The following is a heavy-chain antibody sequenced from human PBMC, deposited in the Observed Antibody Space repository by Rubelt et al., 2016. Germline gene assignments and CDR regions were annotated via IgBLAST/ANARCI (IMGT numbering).Heavy chain of an antibody. D-gene: IGHD4-17*01. CDR2: INSDGSST. J-gene: IGHJ3*02. Sequence: QVQLVESGGGVVQPGRSLRLSCAASGFTFSSYWMHWVRQVPGKGLVWVSLINSDGSSTIYADSVKGRFTISSDNSRKTVYLEMNSRRAEETALYYCGKDRDDYGDPEAFDIWGQGTMVIVSS. CDR3: GKDRDDYGDPEAFDI. V-gene: IGHV3-NL1*01. CDR1: GFTFSSYW.